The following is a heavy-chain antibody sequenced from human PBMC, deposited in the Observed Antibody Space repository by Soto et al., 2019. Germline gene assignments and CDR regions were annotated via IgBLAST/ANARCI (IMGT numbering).Heavy chain of an antibody. Sequence: SETLSLTCTVSGGSVSSGSYYWSWIRQPPGKGLEWIGYIYYSGSTNYNPSLKSRVTISVDTSKNQFSLKLSSVTAADTAVYYFAGAAGVLMVYETQEWFDPWGQGTLVTVSS. J-gene: IGHJ5*02. V-gene: IGHV4-61*01. CDR3: AGAAGVLMVYETQEWFDP. D-gene: IGHD2-8*01. CDR2: IYYSGST. CDR1: GGSVSSGSYY.